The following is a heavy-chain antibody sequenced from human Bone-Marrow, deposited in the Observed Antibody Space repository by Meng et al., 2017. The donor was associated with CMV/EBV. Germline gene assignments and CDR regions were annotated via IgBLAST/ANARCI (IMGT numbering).Heavy chain of an antibody. V-gene: IGHV1-18*01. D-gene: IGHD3-22*01. Sequence: FTSYGISWVRQAPGQGLEWMGWISAYNGNTNYAQKLQGRVTMTTDTSTSTAYMELRSLRSDDTAVYYCARDRVSQHKYYYDSSGYFDYWGQGTLVTVSS. J-gene: IGHJ4*02. CDR1: FTSYG. CDR2: ISAYNGNT. CDR3: ARDRVSQHKYYYDSSGYFDY.